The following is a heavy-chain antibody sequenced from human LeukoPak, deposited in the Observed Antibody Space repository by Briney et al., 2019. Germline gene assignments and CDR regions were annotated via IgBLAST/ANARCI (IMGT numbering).Heavy chain of an antibody. CDR1: GGSISSYY. Sequence: KASETLSLTCTVSGGSISSYYWSWIRQPPGKGLEWIGYIYYSGSTNYNPSLKSRVTISVDTSKNQFSLKLSSVTAADTAVYYCARGTYVSSSTDYYFDYWGQGTLVTVSS. CDR2: IYYSGST. V-gene: IGHV4-59*01. CDR3: ARGTYVSSSTDYYFDY. D-gene: IGHD2-2*01. J-gene: IGHJ4*02.